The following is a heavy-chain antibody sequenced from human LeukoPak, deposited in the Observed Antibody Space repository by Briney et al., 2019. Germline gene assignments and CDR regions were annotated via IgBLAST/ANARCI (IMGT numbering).Heavy chain of an antibody. CDR3: AREYYDILTGYANVSPFDY. CDR2: INTNTGNP. CDR1: GYTFTSYA. J-gene: IGHJ4*02. D-gene: IGHD3-9*01. Sequence: GASVKVSCKASGYTFTSYAMNWVRQAPGQGLEWMGWINTNTGNPTYAQGFTGRFVFSLDTSVSTAYLQISSLKAEDTAVYYCAREYYDILTGYANVSPFDYWGQGTLVTVSS. V-gene: IGHV7-4-1*02.